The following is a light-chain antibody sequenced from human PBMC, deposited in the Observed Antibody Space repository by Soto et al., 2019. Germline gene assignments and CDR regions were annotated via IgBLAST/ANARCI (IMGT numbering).Light chain of an antibody. CDR1: QNIRNY. V-gene: IGKV1-5*01. CDR2: HAS. J-gene: IGKJ1*01. CDR3: QQYNSYS. Sequence: DLQMSQSPSSLSASVGDRVAIXCRASQNIRNYLNWYQQKPGTAPQVLIYHASNLQSGVPSRFSGSGSGTEFTLTISSLQPDDFATYYCQQYNSYSFGQGTKVDIK.